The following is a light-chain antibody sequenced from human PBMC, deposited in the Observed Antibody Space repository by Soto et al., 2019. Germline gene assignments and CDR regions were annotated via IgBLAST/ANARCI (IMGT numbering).Light chain of an antibody. J-gene: IGLJ2*01. CDR3: QSYDSSLSGSTV. V-gene: IGLV1-40*01. CDR1: SSNIGAGYD. CDR2: GNS. Sequence: QSVLTQPPSVSGAPGQRVTISCTGSSSNIGAGYDVHWYQQLPGTAPNLLIYGNSNRPSGVPDRFSGSKSGTSASLAITGLQAEDEADYYCQSYDSSLSGSTVFGGGTQLTVL.